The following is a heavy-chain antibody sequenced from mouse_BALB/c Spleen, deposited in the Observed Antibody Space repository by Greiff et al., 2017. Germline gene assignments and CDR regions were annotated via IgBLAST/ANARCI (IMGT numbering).Heavy chain of an antibody. CDR3: ARNYGNSPTHWYFDV. D-gene: IGHD2-1*01. V-gene: IGHV5-17*02. CDR1: GFTFSSFG. CDR2: ISSGSSTI. Sequence: EVHLVESGGGLVQPGGSRKLSCAASGFTFSSFGMHWVRQAPEKGLEWVAYISSGSSTIYYADTVKGRFTISRDNPKNTLFLQMTSLRSEDTAMYYCARNYGNSPTHWYFDVWGAGTTVTVSS. J-gene: IGHJ1*01.